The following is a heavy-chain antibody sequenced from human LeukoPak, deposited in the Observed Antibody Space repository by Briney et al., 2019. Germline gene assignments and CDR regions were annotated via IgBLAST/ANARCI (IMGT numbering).Heavy chain of an antibody. CDR1: GYTLTGYY. Sequence: ASVKVSCKASGYTLTGYYMHWVRQAPGQGLEWMGWINPNSGGTNYAQKFQGRVTMTSDTSITTAYMDLSRLTSDDTAVYYCAREISDYASAYWGQGTLVTVSS. D-gene: IGHD4-17*01. V-gene: IGHV1-2*02. CDR2: INPNSGGT. J-gene: IGHJ4*02. CDR3: AREISDYASAY.